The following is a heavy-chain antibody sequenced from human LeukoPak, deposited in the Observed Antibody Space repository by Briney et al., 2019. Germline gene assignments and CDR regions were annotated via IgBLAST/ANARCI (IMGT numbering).Heavy chain of an antibody. CDR3: AKDRQVVVVITEAFDI. CDR1: GFTFSSYG. D-gene: IGHD3-22*01. J-gene: IGHJ3*02. CDR2: IRYDGSNK. V-gene: IGHV3-30*02. Sequence: GGSLRLSCAASGFTFSSYGMHWVRQAPGKGLEWVAFIRYDGSNKYYADSVKGRFTISRDNSKNTLYLQMNSLRAEDTAVYYCAKDRQVVVVITEAFDIWGQGTMVTVSS.